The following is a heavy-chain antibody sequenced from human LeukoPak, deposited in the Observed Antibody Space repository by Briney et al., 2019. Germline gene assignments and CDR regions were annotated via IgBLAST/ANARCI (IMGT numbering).Heavy chain of an antibody. CDR2: IYYSGST. J-gene: IGHJ4*02. CDR1: GGSISSGGYY. D-gene: IGHD3-22*01. V-gene: IGHV4-61*08. CDR3: ARDTTNVYYYDTSGYDH. Sequence: SETLSLTCTVSGGSISSGGYYWSWIRQHPGKGLEWIGYIYYSGSTYYNPSLNSRVTISLDTSKNQFSLKLSSVTVADTAIYYCARDTTNVYYYDTSGYDHWGQGTLVTVSS.